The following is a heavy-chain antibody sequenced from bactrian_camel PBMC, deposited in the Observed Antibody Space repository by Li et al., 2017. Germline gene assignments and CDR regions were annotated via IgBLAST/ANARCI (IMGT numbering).Heavy chain of an antibody. J-gene: IGHJ4*01. CDR2: INTGGSST. V-gene: IGHV3S28*01. D-gene: IGHD1*01. Sequence: QLVESGGGLVAPGGSLRLSCTASGFTFSSYYMTWVRQAPGKGLEWVSRINTGGSSTYYADSVKGRFTISRDNAKNTMTLQMNSLKTEDTAVYYCVGSATVASVTPVLWGQGTQVTVS. CDR1: GFTFSSYY. CDR3: VGSATVASVTPVL.